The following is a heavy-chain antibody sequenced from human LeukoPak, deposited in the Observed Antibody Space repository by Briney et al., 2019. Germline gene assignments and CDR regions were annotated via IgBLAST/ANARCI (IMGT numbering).Heavy chain of an antibody. CDR2: IYYSGST. Sequence: SETLSLTCTVSGGSISSGGYYWSWIRQHLGKGLEWIGYIYYSGSTHYNSSLKSRVTMSVDTSKNQFSLKLSSVTAADTAVYYCASPLGGFDNWGQGTLVTVSS. CDR3: ASPLGGFDN. V-gene: IGHV4-31*03. CDR1: GGSISSGGYY. J-gene: IGHJ4*02. D-gene: IGHD3-16*01.